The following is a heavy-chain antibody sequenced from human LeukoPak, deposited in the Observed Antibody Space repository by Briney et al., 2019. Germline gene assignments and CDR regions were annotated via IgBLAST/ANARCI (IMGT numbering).Heavy chain of an antibody. D-gene: IGHD2-2*02. J-gene: IGHJ4*02. CDR3: AKGSYCSSTSCHREYYFDY. Sequence: GRYLRLYCAASGFTFSSYGMHWVRQAPGKGLEWVAVIWYGGSNKYYADSVKGRFTISRDNSKNTLYLQMNSLRAEDTAVYYCAKGSYCSSTSCHREYYFDYWGQGTLVTVSS. V-gene: IGHV3-33*06. CDR2: IWYGGSNK. CDR1: GFTFSSYG.